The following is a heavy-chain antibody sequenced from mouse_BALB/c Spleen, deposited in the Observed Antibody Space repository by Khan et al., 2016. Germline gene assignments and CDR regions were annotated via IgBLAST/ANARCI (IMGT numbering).Heavy chain of an antibody. CDR2: ISTGGSYT. J-gene: IGHJ1*01. CDR1: GFTFSSYG. CDR3: ARQRNYGSTYRWYFDV. Sequence: EVELVESGGDLVKPGGSLKLSCAASGFTFSSYGMSWVRQPPDKRLEWVATISTGGSYTYYTDSVKGRFTISSDNANHTLYLQMSSPNSEATAMYYCARQRNYGSTYRWYFDVWGAGTTVTVSS. D-gene: IGHD1-1*01. V-gene: IGHV5-6*01.